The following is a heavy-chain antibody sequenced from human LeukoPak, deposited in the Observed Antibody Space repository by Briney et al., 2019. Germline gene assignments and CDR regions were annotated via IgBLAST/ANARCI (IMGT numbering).Heavy chain of an antibody. CDR2: ISGSGGST. V-gene: IGHV3-23*01. D-gene: IGHD3-22*01. J-gene: IGHJ4*02. CDR1: GFTFSSYA. Sequence: PGGSLRLSCAASGFTFSSYAMSWVRQAPGKGLEWVSAISGSGGSTYYADSVKGRFTISRDNSKNTLYLQMNSLRAEDTAVYYCAKAEVYYYGSTGYEFDYWGQGTLVTVSS. CDR3: AKAEVYYYGSTGYEFDY.